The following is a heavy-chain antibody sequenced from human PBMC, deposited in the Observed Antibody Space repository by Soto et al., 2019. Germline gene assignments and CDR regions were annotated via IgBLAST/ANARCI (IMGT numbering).Heavy chain of an antibody. CDR3: AKPPDPAAAHRDYYYGMDV. CDR2: ISGSGGST. Sequence: PGGSLRLSCAASGFTFSSYAMSWVRQAPGKGLEWVSAISGSGGSTYYADSVKGRFTISRDNSKNTLYLQMNSLRAEDTAVYYCAKPPDPAAAHRDYYYGMDVWGQGTTVTVSS. V-gene: IGHV3-23*01. J-gene: IGHJ6*02. D-gene: IGHD2-2*01. CDR1: GFTFSSYA.